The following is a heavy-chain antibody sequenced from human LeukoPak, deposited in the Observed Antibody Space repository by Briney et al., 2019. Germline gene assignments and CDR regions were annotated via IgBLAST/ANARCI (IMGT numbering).Heavy chain of an antibody. CDR3: ATALAYCGGDCYSAFGY. CDR1: GYNLTEIS. D-gene: IGHD2-21*02. J-gene: IGHJ4*02. Sequence: ASVNVSCKVSGYNLTEISMHWVRQAPGKGLEWMGGFDPEDGETIYAQKFQGRVTMTEDTSTDTAYMELSSLRSEDTAVYYCATALAYCGGDCYSAFGYWGQGTLVTVSS. V-gene: IGHV1-24*01. CDR2: FDPEDGET.